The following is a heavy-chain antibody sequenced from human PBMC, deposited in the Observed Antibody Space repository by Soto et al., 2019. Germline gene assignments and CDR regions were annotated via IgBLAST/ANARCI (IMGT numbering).Heavy chain of an antibody. V-gene: IGHV3-30*18. CDR2: ISYDGSNK. CDR3: AKDRHYGGKGRMEYYYYDGMDV. J-gene: IGHJ6*02. D-gene: IGHD4-17*01. CDR1: GFTFSSYG. Sequence: QVQLVESGGGVVQPGRSLRLSCAASGFTFSSYGMHWVRQAPGKGLEWVAGISYDGSNKYYADSVKGRFTISKDNSKNTLYLQMNSLRAEDTAVNYCAKDRHYGGKGRMEYYYYDGMDVWGQGTTVTVS.